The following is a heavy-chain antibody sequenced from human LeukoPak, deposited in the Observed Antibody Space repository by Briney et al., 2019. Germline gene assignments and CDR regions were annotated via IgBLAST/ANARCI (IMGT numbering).Heavy chain of an antibody. J-gene: IGHJ1*01. V-gene: IGHV6-1*01. D-gene: IGHD6-13*01. CDR2: TYYSANWYN. CDR1: GGSITSNSSD. Sequence: SQTLSLTCVVSGGSITSNSSDWNWIRQPPSRGLEWMGRTYYSANWYNNYAVYVKSRININPDTSKNHLTLQLNTVTPEATAVYFFARESSSWDGYFHLWGQGTLVTVSS. CDR3: ARESSSWDGYFHL.